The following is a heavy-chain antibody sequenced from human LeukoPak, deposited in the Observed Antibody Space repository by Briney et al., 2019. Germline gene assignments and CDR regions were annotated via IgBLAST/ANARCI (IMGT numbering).Heavy chain of an antibody. V-gene: IGHV4-34*01. Sequence: SETLSLTCAVYGGSFSGYYWSWIRQPPGKGLEWIGEINHSGSTNYNPSLKSRVTISVDTSKNQFSLKLSSVTAADTAVYYCARWPEYSSSSGDYWGQGTLVTVSS. CDR2: INHSGST. CDR3: ARWPEYSSSSGDY. CDR1: GGSFSGYY. J-gene: IGHJ4*02. D-gene: IGHD6-6*01.